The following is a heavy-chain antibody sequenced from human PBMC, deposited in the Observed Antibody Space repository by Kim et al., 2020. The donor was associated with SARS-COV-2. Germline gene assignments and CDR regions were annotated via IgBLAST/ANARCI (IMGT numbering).Heavy chain of an antibody. CDR1: GFTFSDYD. D-gene: IGHD3-16*01. CDR3: VRDRMGGAFDI. J-gene: IGHJ3*02. CDR2: ITKNSGTI. V-gene: IGHV3-48*02. Sequence: GGSLRLSCATSGFTFSDYDMNWVRLATGKGLEWLSFITKNSGTIYYADSVKGRFTVSRDNAKNSLYLQMNSLRDEDTAVYYCVRDRMGGAFDIWGQGTMV.